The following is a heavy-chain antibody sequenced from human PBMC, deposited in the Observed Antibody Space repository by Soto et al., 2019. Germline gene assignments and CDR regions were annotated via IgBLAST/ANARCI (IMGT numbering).Heavy chain of an antibody. D-gene: IGHD3-16*02. J-gene: IGHJ4*02. Sequence: GGSLRLSCAASGFDFSSYGMHWVRQAPGKGLEWVAVTSYDGSDKYYADSVKGRFTISRDNTENTLYLQMNSLRAGDTAVYYCAKSHPITVISLDYWGQGILVTVSS. V-gene: IGHV3-30*18. CDR1: GFDFSSYG. CDR2: TSYDGSDK. CDR3: AKSHPITVISLDY.